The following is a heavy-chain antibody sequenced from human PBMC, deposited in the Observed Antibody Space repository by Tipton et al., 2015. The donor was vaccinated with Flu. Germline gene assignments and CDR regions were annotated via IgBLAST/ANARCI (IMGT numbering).Heavy chain of an antibody. V-gene: IGHV1-2*02. D-gene: IGHD7-27*01. J-gene: IGHJ4*02. CDR3: ARIKWGSSFDV. Sequence: QLVQSGAEVKKPGASVKVSCKASGDTLSGYFLFWVRQAPGQGLEWMGWINPNSGVTKYLQKFQGRVTMTRDTSLTTAYMEVAGLRFDDTAVYFCARIKWGSSFDVWGQGTLVIVSS. CDR2: INPNSGVT. CDR1: GDTLSGYF.